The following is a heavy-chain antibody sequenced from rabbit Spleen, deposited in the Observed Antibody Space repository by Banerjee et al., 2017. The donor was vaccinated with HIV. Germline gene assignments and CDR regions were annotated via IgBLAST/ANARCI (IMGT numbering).Heavy chain of an antibody. Sequence: QSLEESGGDLVKPGASLTLTCTASGFSFSSSYWICWVRQAPGKGLEWIACIDTSDGDTDDASWPKGRFTISKAASATVTLQRTRLTAAVTAAYFCARNYVNGFDPWGPGTLVTVS. J-gene: IGHJ2*01. V-gene: IGHV1S40*01. D-gene: IGHD1-1*01. CDR1: GFSFSSSYW. CDR2: IDTSDGDT. CDR3: ARNYVNGFDP.